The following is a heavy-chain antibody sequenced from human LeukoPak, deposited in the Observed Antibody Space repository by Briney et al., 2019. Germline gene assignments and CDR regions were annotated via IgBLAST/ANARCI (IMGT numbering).Heavy chain of an antibody. J-gene: IGHJ4*02. CDR2: IYYSGST. CDR1: GGSISSSYYY. V-gene: IGHV4-39*01. Sequence: SETLSLTCTVSGGSISSSYYYWGWIRQPPGKGLEWIGSIYYSGSTYYNPSLKSRVTISVDTSKNQFSLKLSSVTAADTAVYYCARGPPYIVVVTAIGFFDYWGQGTLVTVSS. D-gene: IGHD2-21*02. CDR3: ARGPPYIVVVTAIGFFDY.